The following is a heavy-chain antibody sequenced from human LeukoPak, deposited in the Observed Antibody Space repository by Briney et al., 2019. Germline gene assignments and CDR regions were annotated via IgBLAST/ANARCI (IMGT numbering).Heavy chain of an antibody. Sequence: PSETLSLTCTVSGGSISSSTYYWGWIRQPPGKGLDWIGSISYSGSTYYNPSHKSRVTISVDTSKNQFSLKLSSVTAADTAVYYCARRTTGAHADAFDIWGQGTVVTVSS. CDR1: GGSISSSTYY. CDR2: ISYSGST. CDR3: ARRTTGAHADAFDI. D-gene: IGHD1-1*01. J-gene: IGHJ3*02. V-gene: IGHV4-39*01.